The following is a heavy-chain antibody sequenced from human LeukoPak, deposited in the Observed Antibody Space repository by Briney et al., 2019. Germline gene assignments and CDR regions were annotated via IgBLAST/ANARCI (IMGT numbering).Heavy chain of an antibody. J-gene: IGHJ4*02. Sequence: PGGSLRLSCAASGFTFDDYAMSWVCQAPGKGLEWVSAISGSGGSTYYADSVKSRFTISRDNSKNTLYLQMNSLRAEDTAVYYCANGAHGSDDYWGQGTLVTVSS. CDR1: GFTFDDYA. D-gene: IGHD3-10*01. CDR3: ANGAHGSDDY. CDR2: ISGSGGST. V-gene: IGHV3-23*01.